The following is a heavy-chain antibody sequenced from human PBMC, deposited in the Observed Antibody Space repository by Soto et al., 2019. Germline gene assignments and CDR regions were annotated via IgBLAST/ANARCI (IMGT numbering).Heavy chain of an antibody. CDR3: AAITHCSSTSCRDAFDI. Sequence: QVQLVESGGGVVQPGRSLRLSCAASGFTFIRYGMHWVRQAPGRGLEWVAVISYDGSNKYYVECVKGRFTISRDNSKSALYLQMNSPRAKDTALYYCAAITHCSSTSCRDAFDIWGQGTMVTVSS. CDR2: ISYDGSNK. V-gene: IGHV3-30*03. CDR1: GFTFIRYG. D-gene: IGHD2-2*01. J-gene: IGHJ3*02.